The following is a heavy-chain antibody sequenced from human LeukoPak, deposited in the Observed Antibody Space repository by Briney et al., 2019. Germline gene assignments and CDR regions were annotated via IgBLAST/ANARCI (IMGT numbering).Heavy chain of an antibody. CDR3: ACTAYYYYYLDV. D-gene: IGHD5-18*01. V-gene: IGHV3-23*01. J-gene: IGHJ6*03. Sequence: GGSLRLSCAASGFTFSSHAMSWVRQAPGEGLEWVSAVSGSGDNTYYADSVKGRFTISRDNSKNTLYLHMSSLRAEDTAVYYCACTAYYYYYLDVWGKGTTVTVSS. CDR1: GFTFSSHA. CDR2: VSGSGDNT.